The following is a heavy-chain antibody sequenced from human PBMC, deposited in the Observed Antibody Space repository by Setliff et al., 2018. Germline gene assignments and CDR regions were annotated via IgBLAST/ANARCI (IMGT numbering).Heavy chain of an antibody. J-gene: IGHJ5*02. CDR1: GYTFTSYA. V-gene: IGHV7-4-1*02. CDR2: INTNTGNP. Sequence: ASVKVSCKASGYTFTSYAMNWVRQAPGQGLEWMGWINTNTGNPTYAQGFTGRFVFSLDTSVSTAYLQISSRKAEDTAVYYCARGPLHYDFWSGYYTVSWFDPWGQGTLGTVS. D-gene: IGHD3-3*01. CDR3: ARGPLHYDFWSGYYTVSWFDP.